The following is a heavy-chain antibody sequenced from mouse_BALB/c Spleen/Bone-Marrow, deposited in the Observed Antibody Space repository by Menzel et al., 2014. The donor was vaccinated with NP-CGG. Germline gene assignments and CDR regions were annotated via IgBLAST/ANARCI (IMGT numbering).Heavy chain of an antibody. J-gene: IGHJ2*01. Sequence: EVQLQESGGGLVQPGGSLKLPCVASGFDFSRYWMSWVRQAPGKGLEWIGEINPDSSTINYTPSLKDKFIISRDNAKNTLYLQMSKVRSEDTALYYCARLYYYGLQDYWGQGTTLTVSS. CDR1: GFDFSRYW. V-gene: IGHV4-1*02. D-gene: IGHD1-1*01. CDR3: ARLYYYGLQDY. CDR2: INPDSSTI.